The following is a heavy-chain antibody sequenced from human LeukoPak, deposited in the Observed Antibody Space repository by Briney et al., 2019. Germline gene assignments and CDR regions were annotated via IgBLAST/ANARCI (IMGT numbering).Heavy chain of an antibody. CDR3: ARLSSAANDY. CDR2: INQDGRRT. CDR1: GYTFSTNW. D-gene: IGHD2-15*01. V-gene: IGHV3-7*01. Sequence: GGSLRLSCAASGYTFSTNWMNWVRQAPGKGLEWVAKINQDGRRTQYVDYVKGRFTISTDNTNTILYLQMNSLRAEDTAVYYCARLSSAANDYWCQGTLVTVSS. J-gene: IGHJ4*02.